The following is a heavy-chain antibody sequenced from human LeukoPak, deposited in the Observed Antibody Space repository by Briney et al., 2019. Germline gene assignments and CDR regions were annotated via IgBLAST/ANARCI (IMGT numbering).Heavy chain of an antibody. CDR1: GDSITSSYF. V-gene: IGHV4-38-2*02. J-gene: IGHJ5*02. D-gene: IGHD2-2*02. CDR2: LSQSENT. CDR3: ARAAATAIPWFDP. Sequence: SETLSLTCRVSGDSITSSYFWGWVRQPPGKGLEWIGSLSQSENTYYNPSLKSRLTISLDTSKSHFSLNLSAVTAADTAVYYCARAAATAIPWFDPWGQGTLVTVSS.